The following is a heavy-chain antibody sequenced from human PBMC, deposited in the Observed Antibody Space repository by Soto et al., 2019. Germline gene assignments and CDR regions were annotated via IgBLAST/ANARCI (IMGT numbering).Heavy chain of an antibody. CDR2: ISPYNRNT. V-gene: IGHV1-18*01. D-gene: IGHD3-3*01. Sequence: QVQLVQSGAEVKRPGASVKVSCKASGYTFRNYGITWVRQAPGQGLEWMAWISPYNRNTNYAQYLQGRGTMTTDTSTSTAYMELRSLTSEDTAIYSCARDLVSGSDFWRAYNGGYFDYWGQGTLVTVSS. CDR1: GYTFRNYG. CDR3: ARDLVSGSDFWRAYNGGYFDY. J-gene: IGHJ4*02.